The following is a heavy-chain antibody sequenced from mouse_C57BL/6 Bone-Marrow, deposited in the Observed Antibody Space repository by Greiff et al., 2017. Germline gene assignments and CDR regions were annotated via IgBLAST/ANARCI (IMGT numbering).Heavy chain of an antibody. J-gene: IGHJ2*01. CDR3: ARDPIQYYFDY. V-gene: IGHV5-4*01. Sequence: EVMLVESGGGLVKPGGSLKLSCAASGFTFSSYAMPWVRQTPGKRLEWVATISDGGSYTYYPDNVKGRFTFSRDNAKNNLYLQMSHLKSEDTAMYYCARDPIQYYFDYWGQGTTLTVSS. CDR2: ISDGGSYT. CDR1: GFTFSSYA.